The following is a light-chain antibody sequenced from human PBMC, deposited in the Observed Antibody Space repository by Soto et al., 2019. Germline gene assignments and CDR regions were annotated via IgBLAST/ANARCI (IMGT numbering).Light chain of an antibody. CDR3: QQYGSWT. CDR1: QTISSSY. Sequence: EIVLTQSPGTLSVSPGERATLSCRASQTISSSYLAWYRQKPGQAPSLLIYGTSSRATGIPDRFSGSGSGTDFTLTISRLEPEDSAIYYCQQYGSWTFGQGTNVEIK. CDR2: GTS. V-gene: IGKV3-20*01. J-gene: IGKJ1*01.